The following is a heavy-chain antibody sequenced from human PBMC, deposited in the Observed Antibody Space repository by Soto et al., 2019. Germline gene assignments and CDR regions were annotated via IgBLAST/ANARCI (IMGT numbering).Heavy chain of an antibody. CDR3: ASCVVVAATAGGDAFDI. CDR1: GYTFTSYD. J-gene: IGHJ3*02. CDR2: MNPNSGNQ. D-gene: IGHD2-15*01. V-gene: IGHV1-8*01. Sequence: QVQLVQSGAEVKKPGASVKVSCKASGYTFTSYDINWVRQATGQGLEWMGWMNPNSGNQGYAQKFQGRVTMTRNTSISTAYMELSSLRSEDTAVYYCASCVVVAATAGGDAFDIWGQGTMVTVSS.